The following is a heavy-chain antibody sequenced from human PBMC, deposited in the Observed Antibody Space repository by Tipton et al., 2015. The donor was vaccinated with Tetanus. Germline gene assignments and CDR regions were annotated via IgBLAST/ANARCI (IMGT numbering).Heavy chain of an antibody. V-gene: IGHV4-59*02. Sequence: LRLSCAASGFTVSNNYMNWVRQAPGKGLEWIGYFYYSGSTNYNPSLKSRVTMSGDTSKNQFSLKLTSVTAADTAVYYCARGGSDWSWYLQHWGQGTLVTVSS. CDR3: ARGGSDWSWYLQH. J-gene: IGHJ1*01. CDR1: GFTVSNNY. CDR2: FYYSGST. D-gene: IGHD6-19*01.